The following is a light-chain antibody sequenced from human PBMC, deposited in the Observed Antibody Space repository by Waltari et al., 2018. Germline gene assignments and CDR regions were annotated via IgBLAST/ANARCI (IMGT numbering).Light chain of an antibody. Sequence: DIQMTQSPTSVSASVGDRVNITCRASQRISYWLAWYQQKPGKAPKLLVYKASSLESGVPSRFSGSVSGTEYTLTISSLQPDDFATYYCQQYNTYPATFGQGTKVEIK. CDR3: QQYNTYPAT. CDR1: QRISYW. V-gene: IGKV1-5*03. CDR2: KAS. J-gene: IGKJ2*01.